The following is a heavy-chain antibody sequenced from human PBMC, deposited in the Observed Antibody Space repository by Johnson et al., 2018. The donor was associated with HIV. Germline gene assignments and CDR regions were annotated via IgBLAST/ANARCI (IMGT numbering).Heavy chain of an antibody. CDR2: IKQDGSEK. CDR3: ASDPVPAAIRAFDI. V-gene: IGHV3-7*01. Sequence: VQLVESGGGLVQPGVSLRLSCAASGFTFSSYWMSWVRQAPGKGLEWVANIKQDGSEKYYVDSVKGRFTISRDNAKNSLYLQMNSLRAEDTAVYYCASDPVPAAIRAFDIWGQGTMVTVSS. D-gene: IGHD2-2*01. J-gene: IGHJ3*02. CDR1: GFTFSSYW.